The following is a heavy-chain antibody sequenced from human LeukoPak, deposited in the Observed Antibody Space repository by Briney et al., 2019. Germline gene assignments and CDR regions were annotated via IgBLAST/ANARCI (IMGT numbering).Heavy chain of an antibody. J-gene: IGHJ4*02. Sequence: ASVKVSCKASGGTFSSYASSWLRQAPGQGLEWMGRIIPILGIANYAQKFQGRVTITADKSTSTAYMELSSLRSEDTAVYYCAGIAAAGTTVDYWGQGTLVTVSS. V-gene: IGHV1-69*04. CDR2: IIPILGIA. D-gene: IGHD6-13*01. CDR1: GGTFSSYA. CDR3: AGIAAAGTTVDY.